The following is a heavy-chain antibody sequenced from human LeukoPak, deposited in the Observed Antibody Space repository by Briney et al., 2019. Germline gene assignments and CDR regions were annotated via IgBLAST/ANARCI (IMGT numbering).Heavy chain of an antibody. CDR3: ARVYKNWFDP. CDR2: IYYSGST. J-gene: IGHJ5*02. V-gene: IGHV4-39*07. D-gene: IGHD3-10*01. Sequence: SETLSLTCTVSGGSISSSYYYWGWIRQPPGKGLEWIGTIYYSGSTYYNPSLKSRVTISVDTSKNQFSLKLSSVTAADTAVYYCARVYKNWFDPWGQGTLVTVSS. CDR1: GGSISSSYYY.